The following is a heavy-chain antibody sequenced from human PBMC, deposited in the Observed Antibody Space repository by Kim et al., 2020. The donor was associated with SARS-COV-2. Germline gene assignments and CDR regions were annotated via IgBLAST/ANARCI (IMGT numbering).Heavy chain of an antibody. J-gene: IGHJ5*02. Sequence: SETLSLTCTVSGGSISSSSYYWGWIRQPPGKGLEWIGSIYYSGSTYYNPSLKSRVTISVDTSKNQFSLKLSSVTAADTAVYYCARPMVRGIRLFDPWGQGTLVTVSS. V-gene: IGHV4-39*01. D-gene: IGHD3-10*01. CDR2: IYYSGST. CDR3: ARPMVRGIRLFDP. CDR1: GGSISSSSYY.